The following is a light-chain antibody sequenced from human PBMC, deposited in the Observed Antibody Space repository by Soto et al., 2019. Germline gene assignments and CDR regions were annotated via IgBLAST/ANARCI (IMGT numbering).Light chain of an antibody. Sequence: EIVMTQSPATLSVSPGERATLSCRASQSVRSTYFAWYQHKPGQAPRLLIFDASTRATGVPDRFSGSGSGTDFTLTISRLEPEDFALYYCHQYGHSPVTFGGGTKVDIK. CDR3: HQYGHSPVT. J-gene: IGKJ4*01. V-gene: IGKV3-20*01. CDR2: DAS. CDR1: QSVRSTY.